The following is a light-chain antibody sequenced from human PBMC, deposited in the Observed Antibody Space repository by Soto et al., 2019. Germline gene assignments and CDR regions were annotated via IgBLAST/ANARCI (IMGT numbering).Light chain of an antibody. J-gene: IGKJ4*01. CDR1: QSLSSS. V-gene: IGKV3-11*01. Sequence: EVVLTQSPATLSLSPGERATLSCRASQSLSSSLVWYQQKPGQAPRLLIYDASNRATGIPARFSGSGSGTDFTLTISSPEPEDFAVYYCQQRTSWTPNFCRGTNVDIK. CDR2: DAS. CDR3: QQRTSWTPN.